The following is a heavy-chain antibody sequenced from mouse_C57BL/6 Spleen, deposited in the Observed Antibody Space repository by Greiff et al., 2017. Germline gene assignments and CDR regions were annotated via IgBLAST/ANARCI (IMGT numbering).Heavy chain of an antibody. Sequence: QVQLKQPGAELVRPGSSVKLSCKASGYTFTSYWMDWVKQRPGQGLEWIGNIYPSDSETHYNQKFKDKATLTVDKSSSTAYMQLSSLTSEDSAVYYCARAYGSSYPLDYWGQGTTLTVSS. D-gene: IGHD1-1*01. CDR2: IYPSDSET. CDR3: ARAYGSSYPLDY. CDR1: GYTFTSYW. V-gene: IGHV1-61*01. J-gene: IGHJ2*01.